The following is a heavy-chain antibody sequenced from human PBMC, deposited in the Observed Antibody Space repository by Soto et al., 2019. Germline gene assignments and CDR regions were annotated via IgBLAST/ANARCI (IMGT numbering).Heavy chain of an antibody. V-gene: IGHV3-48*02. J-gene: IGHJ6*02. CDR3: AAKNSEQWLVGSYYYYGMDV. Sequence: GGSLRLSCAASGFTFSSYSMNWVRQAPGKGLEWVSYISSSSSTIYYADSVKGRFTISRDNAKNSLYLQMNSLRDEDTAVYYCAAKNSEQWLVGSYYYYGMDVWGQGTTVTVSS. D-gene: IGHD6-19*01. CDR2: ISSSSSTI. CDR1: GFTFSSYS.